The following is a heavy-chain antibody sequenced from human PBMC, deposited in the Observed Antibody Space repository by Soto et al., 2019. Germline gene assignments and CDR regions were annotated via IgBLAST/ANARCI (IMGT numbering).Heavy chain of an antibody. CDR2: IYYSGSP. J-gene: IGHJ3*01. CDR3: VRGDPGACSMTSCSDAFDL. CDR1: GGSISSGDYY. V-gene: IGHV4-30-4*01. Sequence: QVQLQESGPGLVKPSQTLSLPCTVSGGSISSGDYYWHWIRQPPGKGLERIGSIYYSGSPYYSPSLRSRVTISVGTSKNQFSLKLSSVTAADTAVYYCVRGDPGACSMTSCSDAFDLWGRGTMVAVSS. D-gene: IGHD2-2*01.